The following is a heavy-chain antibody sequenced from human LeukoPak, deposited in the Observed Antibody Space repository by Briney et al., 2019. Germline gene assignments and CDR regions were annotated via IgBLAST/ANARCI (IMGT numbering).Heavy chain of an antibody. Sequence: FXXYXMXWVXQAPGXGLXWMGXXXXNSGGTNYAQKFQGRVTMTRDTSISTAYMELSRLRSDDTAVYYCAREGVLDIVVVPAAPFDYWGQGTLVTVSS. CDR2: XXXNSGGT. CDR1: FXXYX. J-gene: IGHJ4*02. V-gene: IGHV1-2*02. CDR3: AREGVLDIVVVPAAPFDY. D-gene: IGHD2-2*03.